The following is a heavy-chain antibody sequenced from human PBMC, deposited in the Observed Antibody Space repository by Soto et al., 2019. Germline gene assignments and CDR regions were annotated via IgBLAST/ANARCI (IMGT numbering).Heavy chain of an antibody. CDR1: GCTFRNFA. V-gene: IGHV3-23*01. CDR2: ISASGDKT. Sequence: EVQLLLESGGGLVQPGGSLRLSCAASGCTFRNFALSWVRQAPGKGLEWVSGISASGDKTDYADSEKGRFTISRDNSKNTLYMQMKSLRAEDTAVYYCAKAGSSCCYFYYMDVWGKGTTVTVSS. J-gene: IGHJ6*03. D-gene: IGHD2-21*01. CDR3: AKAGSSCCYFYYMDV.